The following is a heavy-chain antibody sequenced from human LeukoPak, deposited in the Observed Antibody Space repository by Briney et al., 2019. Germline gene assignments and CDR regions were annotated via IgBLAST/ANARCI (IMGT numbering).Heavy chain of an antibody. CDR3: ARVVTSLGVHYYYMDV. Sequence: ASVKVSCKASGYTFTGYYMHWVRQAPGQGLEWMGWINPNSGGTNYAQKFQGRVTMTRDTSISTAYMELSRLRSDDTAVYYCARVVTSLGVHYYYMDVGGKGTTVTVSS. CDR2: INPNSGGT. V-gene: IGHV1-2*02. CDR1: GYTFTGYY. D-gene: IGHD2-2*01. J-gene: IGHJ6*03.